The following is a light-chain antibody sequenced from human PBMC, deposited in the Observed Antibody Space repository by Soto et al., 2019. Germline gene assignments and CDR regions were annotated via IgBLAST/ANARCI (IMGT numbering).Light chain of an antibody. Sequence: DIQMTQSPSTLSGSVGDRVTITCRASQTISSWLAWYQQKPGKVPKLLIYKASTLKSGVPSRFSGSGSGTEFTLTISSLQPDDFATYYYQHYNSYSEAFGQGTKVDIK. CDR2: KAS. J-gene: IGKJ1*01. V-gene: IGKV1-5*03. CDR3: QHYNSYSEA. CDR1: QTISSW.